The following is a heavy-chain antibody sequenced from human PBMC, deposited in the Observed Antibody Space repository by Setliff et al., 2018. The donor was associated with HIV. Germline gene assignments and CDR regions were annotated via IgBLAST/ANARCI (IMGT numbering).Heavy chain of an antibody. CDR2: IRYDGSEK. CDR3: SRELVY. Sequence: GGSLRLSCAASGFTFSSYGMHWVRQAPGKGLEWVAFIRYDGSEKDYVASVRGRFTISRDNAENALYLQMNSLRVDDTAVYYCSRELVYWGQGAMVTVSS. CDR1: GFTFSSYG. V-gene: IGHV3-30*02. J-gene: IGHJ4*02.